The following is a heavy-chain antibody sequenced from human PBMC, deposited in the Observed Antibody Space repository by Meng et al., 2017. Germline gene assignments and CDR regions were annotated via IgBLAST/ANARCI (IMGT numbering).Heavy chain of an antibody. J-gene: IGHJ6*02. CDR3: AREGPIDSSGWLQLGYYYDGMDV. Sequence: GESLKISCAASGFTFSSYGMHWVRQAPGKGLEWVAVIWYDGSNKYYADSVKGRFTISRDNSKNTLYLQMNSLRAEDTAVYYCAREGPIDSSGWLQLGYYYDGMDVWGQGTMVTVSS. CDR2: IWYDGSNK. D-gene: IGHD6-19*01. V-gene: IGHV3-33*01. CDR1: GFTFSSYG.